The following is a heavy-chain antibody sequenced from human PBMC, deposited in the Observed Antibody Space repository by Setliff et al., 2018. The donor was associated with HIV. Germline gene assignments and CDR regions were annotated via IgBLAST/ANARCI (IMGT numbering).Heavy chain of an antibody. CDR2: INPNSGGT. CDR1: GHTFTDYN. V-gene: IGHV1-2*02. J-gene: IGHJ6*02. D-gene: IGHD2-15*01. Sequence: ASVKVSCKASGHTFTDYNMHWVRQAPGQGLEWMGWINPNSGGTKYAQKFQGRVAMTRDTSISTAYMELTRLTSDDTAVYFCARDLQNPVVVLAATVFYYGMDVWGQGTAVTVS. CDR3: ARDLQNPVVVLAATVFYYGMDV.